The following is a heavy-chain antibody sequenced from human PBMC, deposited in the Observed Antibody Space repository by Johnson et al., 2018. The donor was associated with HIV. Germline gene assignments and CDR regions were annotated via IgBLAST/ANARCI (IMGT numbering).Heavy chain of an antibody. CDR1: GFTFSDYY. Sequence: QVQLVESGGGLVKPGGSLRLSCAASGFTFSDYYMSWIRQAPGKGLEWVAVISYDGSNKYYADSVKGRFTISRDNSKNTLYLQMNSLRAEDTAVYYCARGDFWSGYPDAFDIWGQGTMVTVSS. CDR3: ARGDFWSGYPDAFDI. CDR2: ISYDGSNK. J-gene: IGHJ3*02. V-gene: IGHV3-30*03. D-gene: IGHD3-3*01.